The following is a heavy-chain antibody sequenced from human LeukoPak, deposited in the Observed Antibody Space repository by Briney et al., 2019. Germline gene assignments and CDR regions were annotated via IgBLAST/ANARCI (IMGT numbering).Heavy chain of an antibody. D-gene: IGHD3-22*01. V-gene: IGHV3-23*01. CDR3: AKERGPYYCDSSGYYDPYYFDY. J-gene: IGHJ4*02. Sequence: GGSLRLSCAASGFTFSSYAMSWVRQAPGKGLEWVSAISVSGGSTYYADSVKGRFTISRDNSKNTLYLQMNSLRAEDTAVYYCAKERGPYYCDSSGYYDPYYFDYWGQGTLVTGSS. CDR1: GFTFSSYA. CDR2: ISVSGGST.